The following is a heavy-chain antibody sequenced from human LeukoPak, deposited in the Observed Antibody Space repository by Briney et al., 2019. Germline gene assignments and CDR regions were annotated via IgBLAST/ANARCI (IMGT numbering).Heavy chain of an antibody. CDR2: MNPNSGNT. CDR3: AREGTMVRGKYYYYYMDV. V-gene: IGHV1-8*03. CDR1: GYTFTSYD. D-gene: IGHD3-10*01. J-gene: IGHJ6*03. Sequence: ASVKVSCKASGYTFTSYDINWVRQATGQGLEWMGWMNPNSGNTGYAQKFQGRVTITRDTSISTAYMELSRLRSDDTAVYYCAREGTMVRGKYYYYYMDVWGKGTTVTISS.